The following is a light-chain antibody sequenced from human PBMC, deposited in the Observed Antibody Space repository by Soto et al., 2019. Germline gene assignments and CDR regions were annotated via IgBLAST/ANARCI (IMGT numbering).Light chain of an antibody. CDR3: QLYNSYAFA. V-gene: IGKV1-5*03. CDR1: QSITTW. J-gene: IGKJ4*01. CDR2: KAS. Sequence: DIQMTQSPSTLSASVGDSITITCRASQSITTWLAWSQQKPGKDPKLLIQKASTLDSGVTSRFSVSGFGTEFTLTINSLQPDDFATYYCQLYNSYAFAFGGGTKVEI.